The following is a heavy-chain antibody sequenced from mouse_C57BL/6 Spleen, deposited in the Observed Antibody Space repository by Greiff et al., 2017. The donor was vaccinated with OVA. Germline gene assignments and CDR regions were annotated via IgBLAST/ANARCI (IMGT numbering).Heavy chain of an antibody. V-gene: IGHV1-26*01. CDR3: AREDYDHFDY. CDR1: GYTFTDYY. D-gene: IGHD2-4*01. J-gene: IGHJ2*01. Sequence: EVQLQQSGPELVKPGASVKISCKASGYTFTDYYMNWVKQSHGKSLEWIGDINPNNGGTSYNQKFKGKATLTVDKSSGTAYMELRSLTSEDSAVYYCAREDYDHFDYWGQGTTLTVSS. CDR2: INPNNGGT.